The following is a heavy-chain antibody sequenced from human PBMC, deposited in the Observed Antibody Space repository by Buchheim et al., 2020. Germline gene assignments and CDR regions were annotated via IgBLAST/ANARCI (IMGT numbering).Heavy chain of an antibody. D-gene: IGHD1-14*01. V-gene: IGHV3-23*01. CDR2: ISGSGGST. Sequence: EVQLLESGGGLVRPGGSLRLSCAASGFTFSSYAMSWVRQAPGKGLEWVSAISGSGGSTYYADSVKGRFTISRDNSKNTLYLQMNSLRAEDTAVYYCAKDGAPSGIKSSYGMDVWGQGTT. CDR1: GFTFSSYA. J-gene: IGHJ6*02. CDR3: AKDGAPSGIKSSYGMDV.